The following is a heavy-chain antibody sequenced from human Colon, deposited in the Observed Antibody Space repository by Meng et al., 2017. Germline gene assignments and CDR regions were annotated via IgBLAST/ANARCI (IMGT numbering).Heavy chain of an antibody. Sequence: VLRLGYPSQSMPPTFPVPVSFFCTGDYFCTWCPQHPGKGLEWMWYIYYIRTPNYNPSLNSRITMSVDTFNNQFSLKMSYVTAADTAVYYSAGSPSYYYDNSGYYGNFFDPWGQGTLVTVSS. V-gene: IGHV4-31*03. CDR3: AGSPSYYYDNSGYYGNFFDP. CDR2: IYYIRTP. D-gene: IGHD3-22*01. CDR1: VSFFCTGDYF. J-gene: IGHJ5*02.